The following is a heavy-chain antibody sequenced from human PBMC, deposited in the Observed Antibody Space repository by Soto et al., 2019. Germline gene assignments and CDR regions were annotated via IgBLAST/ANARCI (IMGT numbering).Heavy chain of an antibody. CDR2: IWYDGSNK. CDR1: GFTFSSYG. D-gene: IGHD2-15*01. J-gene: IGHJ4*02. Sequence: QVQLVESGGGVVQPGRSLRLSCAASGFTFSSYGMHWVRQAPGKGLEWVAVIWYDGSNKYYADSVKGRFTISRDNSKNTLYLQMNSLRDEDTAVYYCARDSKGYCSGGSCYPNCYFDYWGQGTLVTVSS. V-gene: IGHV3-33*01. CDR3: ARDSKGYCSGGSCYPNCYFDY.